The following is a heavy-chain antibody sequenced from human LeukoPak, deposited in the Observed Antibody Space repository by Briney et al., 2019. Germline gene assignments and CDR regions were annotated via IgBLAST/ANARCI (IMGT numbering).Heavy chain of an antibody. V-gene: IGHV3-23*01. D-gene: IGHD1-26*01. CDR1: GFTFSSYA. CDR2: ITASGGST. J-gene: IGHJ6*02. Sequence: GGSLRLSCVVSGFTFSSYAMNGVRQAPGEGLEWVSGITASGGSTYYPDSVKGRFTSSRDNSKNTLFMQMNSLRDEDTALYYCAKYVGQSGSNYYGLDVWGQGTAVTVSS. CDR3: AKYVGQSGSNYYGLDV.